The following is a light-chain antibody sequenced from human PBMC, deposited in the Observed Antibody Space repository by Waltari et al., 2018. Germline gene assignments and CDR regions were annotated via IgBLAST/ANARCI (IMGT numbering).Light chain of an antibody. Sequence: QSVLTQPASASGTPGQRVTISCSGGDSDIGRTYVYWYQQFPGSAPNLLIYKNDQRPSGVPDRFSGSKSGTSASLAISGLRSEDEAEYSCATWDESLGAIFGGGTKLTVV. CDR2: KND. V-gene: IGLV1-47*01. CDR3: ATWDESLGAI. CDR1: DSDIGRTY. J-gene: IGLJ2*01.